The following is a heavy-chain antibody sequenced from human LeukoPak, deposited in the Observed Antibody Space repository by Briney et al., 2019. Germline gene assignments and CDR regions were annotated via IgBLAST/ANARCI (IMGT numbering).Heavy chain of an antibody. Sequence: SETLSLTCTVSGGSISSSSYYWGWIRQPPGKGLEWIGSIYYSGSTYYNPSLKSRVTISVDTSKNQFSLKLSSVTAADTAVYYCARGLSGSYEEYWGQGTLVTVSS. D-gene: IGHD1-26*01. CDR3: ARGLSGSYEEY. CDR1: GGSISSSSYY. V-gene: IGHV4-39*01. CDR2: IYYSGST. J-gene: IGHJ4*02.